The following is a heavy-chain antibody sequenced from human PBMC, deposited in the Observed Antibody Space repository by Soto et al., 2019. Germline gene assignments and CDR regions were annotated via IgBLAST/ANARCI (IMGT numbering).Heavy chain of an antibody. CDR1: EFSFSDQY. V-gene: IGHV3-72*01. Sequence: PGGSLRLSCTVSAVSEFSFSDQYMDWVRQAPGKGLEWVGRSRNRVNNFSTAYAASVQGRFTISRDESKNTVYLHMHSLKTDDTAVYYCAKGDVVRAFDIWGQGTMVTVSS. CDR3: AKGDVVRAFDI. CDR2: SRNRVNNFST. J-gene: IGHJ3*02. D-gene: IGHD2-15*01.